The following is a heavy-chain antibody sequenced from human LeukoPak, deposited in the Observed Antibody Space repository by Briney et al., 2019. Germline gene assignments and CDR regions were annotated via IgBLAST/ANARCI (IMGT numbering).Heavy chain of an antibody. CDR2: IYPSGST. CDR3: ARTSSSSWSYGMDV. V-gene: IGHV4-4*07. D-gene: IGHD6-13*01. J-gene: IGHJ6*02. Sequence: SETLSLTCTVSDGSISSYYWSWIRQPAGKGLEWIGRIYPSGSTNYNPSLKSRVTMSVDTSKNQFSLKLSSVTAADTAVYYCARTSSSSWSYGMDVWGQGTTVTVSS. CDR1: DGSISSYY.